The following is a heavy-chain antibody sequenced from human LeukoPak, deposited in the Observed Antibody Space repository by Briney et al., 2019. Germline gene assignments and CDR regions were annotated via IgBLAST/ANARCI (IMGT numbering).Heavy chain of an antibody. Sequence: PGGSLRLSRAASGFTFSRYWMHWVRQAPGKGLVWVSRINGDGSTTSYADSVKGGFTISRDNAKNPLYLQMNSLRAEDTAVYYCATGNYYDSRGYYTFGHWGQGTLVTVSS. CDR2: INGDGSTT. CDR1: GFTFSRYW. V-gene: IGHV3-74*01. CDR3: ATGNYYDSRGYYTFGH. J-gene: IGHJ1*01. D-gene: IGHD3-22*01.